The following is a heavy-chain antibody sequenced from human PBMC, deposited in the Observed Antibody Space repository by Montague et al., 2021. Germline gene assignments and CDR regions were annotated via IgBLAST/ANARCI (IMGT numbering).Heavy chain of an antibody. CDR1: GFTFSTYN. V-gene: IGHV3-30-3*01. D-gene: IGHD1-26*01. CDR2: LLYDGNNE. J-gene: IGHJ4*03. Sequence: SPSLSWAASGFTFSTYNIHWVRQAPGKGLEWVAALLYDGNNEYYADSVKGRFTFSRDNSKNTLYLQMNSLRAEDTAVYYCARGGGGYLDYWGQGTLVTVSS. CDR3: ARGGGGYLDY.